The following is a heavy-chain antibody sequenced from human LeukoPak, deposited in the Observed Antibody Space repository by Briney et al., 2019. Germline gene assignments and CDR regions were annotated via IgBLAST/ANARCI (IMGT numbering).Heavy chain of an antibody. CDR1: GGSFSGYY. D-gene: IGHD3-22*01. J-gene: IGHJ1*01. Sequence: SETLSLTCAVYGGSFSGYYWSWIRQPPGKGLEWIGEINHSGSTNYNPSLRSRVTISVDTSKNQFSLKLSSVTAADTAVYYCARKGSGSYYNPSRYYYGSSGYYTPSYFQHWGQGTLVTVSS. CDR3: ARKGSGSYYNPSRYYYGSSGYYTPSYFQH. V-gene: IGHV4-34*01. CDR2: INHSGST.